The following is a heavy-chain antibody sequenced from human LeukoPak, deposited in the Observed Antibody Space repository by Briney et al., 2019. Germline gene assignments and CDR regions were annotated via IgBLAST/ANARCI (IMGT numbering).Heavy chain of an antibody. CDR1: GGSISSGSYY. CDR3: ARDDYYDSSGHDY. D-gene: IGHD3-22*01. Sequence: SETLSLTCTVSGGSISSGSYYWSWIRQPAGKGLEWIGRIYTSGSTNYNPSLKSRVTISVDTSKNQFSLKLSSVTAADTAVYYCARDDYYDSSGHDYWGQGTLVTVSS. J-gene: IGHJ4*02. V-gene: IGHV4-61*02. CDR2: IYTSGST.